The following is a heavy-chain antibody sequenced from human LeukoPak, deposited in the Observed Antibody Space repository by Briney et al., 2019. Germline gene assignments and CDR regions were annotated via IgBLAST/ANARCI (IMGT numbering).Heavy chain of an antibody. CDR1: GFTFSSYW. CDR3: AREGGGYDYVWGSWGGFDY. V-gene: IGHV3-7*01. Sequence: GGSLRLSCAASGFTFSSYWMSWVRQAPGKGLEWVANIKQDGSEKYYVDSVKGRFTISRDNAKNSLYLQMNSLRAEDTAVYYCAREGGGYDYVWGSWGGFDYWGQGTLVTVSS. J-gene: IGHJ4*02. D-gene: IGHD3-16*01. CDR2: IKQDGSEK.